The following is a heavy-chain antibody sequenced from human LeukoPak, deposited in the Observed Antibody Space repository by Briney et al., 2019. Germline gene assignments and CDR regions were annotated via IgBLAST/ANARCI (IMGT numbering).Heavy chain of an antibody. CDR1: GFTFSSYA. J-gene: IGHJ4*02. CDR2: ISSNGGST. CDR3: ARGGSGYCSSTSCFGFDY. D-gene: IGHD2-2*01. Sequence: GGSLRLSCAASGFTFSSYAMHWVRQAPGKGLEYVSAISSNGGSTNYANSVKGRFTISRDNSKNTLYLQMGSLRAEDMAVYYCARGGSGYCSSTSCFGFDYWGQGTLVTVSS. V-gene: IGHV3-64*01.